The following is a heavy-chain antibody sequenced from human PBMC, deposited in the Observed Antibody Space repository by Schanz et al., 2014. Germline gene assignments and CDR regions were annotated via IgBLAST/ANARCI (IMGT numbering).Heavy chain of an antibody. CDR2: IGTSGGT. Sequence: EVHLLESGGGLVEPGGSLRLSCAASGFTFSSYGMHWVRQAPGKGLEWVSTIGTSGGTNYADSVKGRFTISRDNSKNTVYIQMNSLRAEDTAVYYCARGGPAYYFDDWGQGTLVTVSA. J-gene: IGHJ4*02. CDR3: ARGGPAYYFDD. CDR1: GFTFSSYG. V-gene: IGHV3-66*01.